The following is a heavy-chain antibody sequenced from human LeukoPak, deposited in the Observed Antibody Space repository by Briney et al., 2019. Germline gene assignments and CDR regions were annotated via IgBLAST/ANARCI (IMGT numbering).Heavy chain of an antibody. Sequence: SVKVSCKASGGTFSSYAISWVRQAPGQGLEWMGGIIPIFGTANYAQKFQGRVTITADESTSTAYMELSSLRSEDTAVYYCARGDGYSSRWTLFYHYYMDVWGKGTTVTVSS. J-gene: IGHJ6*03. V-gene: IGHV1-69*13. CDR3: ARGDGYSSRWTLFYHYYMDV. CDR2: IIPIFGTA. D-gene: IGHD6-13*01. CDR1: GGTFSSYA.